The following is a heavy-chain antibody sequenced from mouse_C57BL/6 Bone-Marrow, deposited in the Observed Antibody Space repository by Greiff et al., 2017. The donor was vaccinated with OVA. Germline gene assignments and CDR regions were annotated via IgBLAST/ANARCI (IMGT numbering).Heavy chain of an antibody. CDR1: GYTFTSYG. CDR2: IYPRSGNT. CDR3: AWLLPDY. V-gene: IGHV1-81*01. Sequence: QVQLQQSGAELARPGASVKLSCKASGYTFTSYGISWVKQRTGQGLEWIGEIYPRSGNTYYNEKFKGQATLTADNYSSTSYLALRSLTAEDAAVYFCAWLLPDYWGQGTTLTVSS. D-gene: IGHD2-3*01. J-gene: IGHJ2*01.